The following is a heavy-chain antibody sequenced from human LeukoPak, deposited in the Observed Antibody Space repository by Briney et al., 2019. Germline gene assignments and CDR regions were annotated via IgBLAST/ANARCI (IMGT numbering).Heavy chain of an antibody. CDR3: ARRVKVNFVGLFGEDNNYYYMDV. CDR1: GESFTTFY. D-gene: IGHD3-10*02. J-gene: IGHJ6*03. Sequence: PSETLSLTCAVYGESFTTFYWGWIRQTPGKGLEWTGEINHTGSTNYNPSLKSRVTISIDTSKNQFSLKLNSVTAADTAVYYCARRVKVNFVGLFGEDNNYYYMDVWGKGTTVTVS. CDR2: INHTGST. V-gene: IGHV4-34*01.